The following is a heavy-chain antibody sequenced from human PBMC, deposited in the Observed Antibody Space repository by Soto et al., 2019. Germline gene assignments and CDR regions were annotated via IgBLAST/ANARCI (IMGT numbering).Heavy chain of an antibody. CDR3: ARYDFWSGYVTAAFDI. V-gene: IGHV5-10-1*01. J-gene: IGHJ3*02. D-gene: IGHD3-3*01. Sequence: PGESLKISCKGSGYSFTSYWISWVRQMPGKGLEWMGRIDPSDSYTNYSPSFQGHVTISADKSTSTAYLQWSSLQASDTAMYYCARYDFWSGYVTAAFDIWGQGTMVTVSS. CDR1: GYSFTSYW. CDR2: IDPSDSYT.